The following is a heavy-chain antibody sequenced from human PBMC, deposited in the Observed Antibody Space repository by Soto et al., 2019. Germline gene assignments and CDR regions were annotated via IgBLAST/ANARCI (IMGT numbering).Heavy chain of an antibody. CDR1: GGTFSSYT. CDR3: ACGSGSVVKGSYMDV. Sequence: PVKVSCKASGGTFSSYTSSWRRKAPGQGLEWMGGIIPILGIANYAQKFQGRVTITADKSTSTAYMELSSLRSEDTAVYDCACGSGSVVKGSYMDVWAKGTTVTGSS. J-gene: IGHJ6*03. D-gene: IGHD3-10*01. CDR2: IIPILGIA. V-gene: IGHV1-69*02.